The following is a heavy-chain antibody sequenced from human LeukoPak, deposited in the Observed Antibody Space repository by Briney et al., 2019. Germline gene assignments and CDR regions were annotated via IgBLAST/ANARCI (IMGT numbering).Heavy chain of an antibody. D-gene: IGHD3-10*01. V-gene: IGHV3-23*01. CDR2: VSGGGGST. Sequence: GGSLRLSCAASGFTFSSYAMTWVRQAPGKGLERVSAVSGGGGSTHYVDSVKGRFTISRDNSKNTLYLQMTSLRAEDTAVYYCAKGYYGSESYYTFDYWGQGTLVTVSS. J-gene: IGHJ4*02. CDR1: GFTFSSYA. CDR3: AKGYYGSESYYTFDY.